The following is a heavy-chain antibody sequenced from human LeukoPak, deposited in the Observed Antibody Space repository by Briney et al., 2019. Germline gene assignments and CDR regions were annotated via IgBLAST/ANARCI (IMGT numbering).Heavy chain of an antibody. CDR2: IYTSGST. CDR1: GGSISSYH. V-gene: IGHV4-4*07. D-gene: IGHD1-26*01. Sequence: KPSETLSLTCTVSGGSISSYHWSWIRQPAGKGLEWIGRIYTSGSTNYNPSLKSRVTMSVDTSKNQFSLKLSSVTAADTAVYCCARDRGGSYLYYFDYWGQGTLVTVSS. CDR3: ARDRGGSYLYYFDY. J-gene: IGHJ4*02.